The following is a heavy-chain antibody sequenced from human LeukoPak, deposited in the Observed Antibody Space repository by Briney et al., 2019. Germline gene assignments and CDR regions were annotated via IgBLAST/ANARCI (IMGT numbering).Heavy chain of an antibody. CDR2: ISAYNGNT. V-gene: IGHV1-18*01. D-gene: IGHD6-13*01. CDR3: ARRVWYSSSSWFDP. CDR1: GYTFTSYG. J-gene: IGHJ5*02. Sequence: ASVKVSCKASGYTFTSYGISWVRQAPGQGLEWMGWISAYNGNTNYAQKLQGRVTMTTDTSTSTAYMELRSLRSDDTAVYYCARRVWYSSSSWFDPWGQGTLVTVSS.